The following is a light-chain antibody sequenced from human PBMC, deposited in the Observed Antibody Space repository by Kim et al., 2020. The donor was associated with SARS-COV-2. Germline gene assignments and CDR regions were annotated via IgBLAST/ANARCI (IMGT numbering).Light chain of an antibody. CDR3: NSYTTTSTVV. CDR1: SSDVGGYNY. V-gene: IGLV2-14*03. Sequence: GKSVTISCTGTSSDVGGYNYVSWYQQHPGKAPKLIIYDVSKRPSGVSNRFSGSKSGNTASLTISGLQAEDEGDYYCNSYTTTSTVVFGGGTQLTVL. J-gene: IGLJ2*01. CDR2: DVS.